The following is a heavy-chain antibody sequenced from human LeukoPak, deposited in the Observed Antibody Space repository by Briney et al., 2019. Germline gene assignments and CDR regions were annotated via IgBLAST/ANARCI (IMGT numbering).Heavy chain of an antibody. Sequence: SETLSLTCTVSGGSISSSSYYWGWIRQPPGKGLEWIGSIYYSGSTYYIPSLKSRVTISVGTSKNQFSLKLSSVTAADTAVYYCARHYCSSTSCYFDYWGQGILVSVSS. V-gene: IGHV4-39*01. CDR3: ARHYCSSTSCYFDY. J-gene: IGHJ4*02. CDR1: GGSISSSSYY. D-gene: IGHD2-2*01. CDR2: IYYSGST.